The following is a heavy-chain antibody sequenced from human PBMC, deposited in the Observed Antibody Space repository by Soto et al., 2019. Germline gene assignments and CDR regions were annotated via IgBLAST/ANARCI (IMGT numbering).Heavy chain of an antibody. V-gene: IGHV4-39*01. Sequence: SETLSLTCTVSGGSISSSSYYWGWIRQPPGKGLEWIGSIYYSGSTYYNPSLKGRVTISVDTSKNQFSLKLSSVTAADTAVYYCARLRGYCSSTSCQSGWFDPWGQGTLVTVSS. CDR1: GGSISSSSYY. D-gene: IGHD2-2*01. CDR3: ARLRGYCSSTSCQSGWFDP. CDR2: IYYSGST. J-gene: IGHJ5*02.